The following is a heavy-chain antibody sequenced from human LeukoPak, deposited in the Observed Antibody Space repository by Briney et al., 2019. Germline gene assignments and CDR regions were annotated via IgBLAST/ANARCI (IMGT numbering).Heavy chain of an antibody. CDR2: ITPIIDSA. CDR3: ARVNLRGSQYNWFDP. CDR1: GGTLSSHT. V-gene: IGHV1-69*08. D-gene: IGHD1-26*01. Sequence: GASVKVSCKASGGTLSSHTFSRVRQAPGQGLEWMGRITPIIDSAKYAQNFQDRVTITADKSTSTVYMELSSLRSEDTAVYFCARVNLRGSQYNWFDPWGQGTLVTVSS. J-gene: IGHJ5*02.